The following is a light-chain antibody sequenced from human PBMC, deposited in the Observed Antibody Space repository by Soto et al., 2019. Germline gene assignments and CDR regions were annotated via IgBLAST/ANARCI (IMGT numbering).Light chain of an antibody. CDR1: QSVCNN. V-gene: IGKV3-15*01. J-gene: IGKJ3*01. CDR3: QQYSSWPFT. CDR2: GAS. Sequence: EIVLTQSPATLSVFPGEKATLSCGSSQSVCNNLAWYHQKPGQAPRPLLYGASTRATGVPARFSGSGSGTEFTLTISSLQSEDSAIYYCQQYSSWPFTFGPGTKVAI.